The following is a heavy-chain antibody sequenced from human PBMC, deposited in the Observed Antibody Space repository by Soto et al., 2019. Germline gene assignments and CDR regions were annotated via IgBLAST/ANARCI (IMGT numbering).Heavy chain of an antibody. CDR2: IYYSGST. CDR1: GGSISSYY. D-gene: IGHD1-26*01. Sequence: PSETLSLTCTVSGGSISSYYWSWIRQPPGKGLEWIGYIYYSGSTNYNPSLKSRVTISVDTSKNQFSLKLSSVTAADTAVYYCARISGSYPLAWFDPWGQGTLVTVSS. CDR3: ARISGSYPLAWFDP. V-gene: IGHV4-59*01. J-gene: IGHJ5*02.